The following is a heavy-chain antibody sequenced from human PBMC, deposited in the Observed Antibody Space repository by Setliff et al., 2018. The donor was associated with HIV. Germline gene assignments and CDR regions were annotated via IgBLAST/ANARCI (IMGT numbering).Heavy chain of an antibody. CDR3: ARGLSIFGVATPGFYSFMDV. V-gene: IGHV4-59*11. Sequence: LSLTCSVSGGSITSHYWTWIRQPPGKGLEWIGVISYSGSPHYNPSLKSRVTIGMDTSKNQVSLTLSSVTAVDTAVYYCARGLSIFGVATPGFYSFMDVWGKGTTVTVSS. CDR2: ISYSGSP. CDR1: GGSITSHY. J-gene: IGHJ6*03. D-gene: IGHD3-3*01.